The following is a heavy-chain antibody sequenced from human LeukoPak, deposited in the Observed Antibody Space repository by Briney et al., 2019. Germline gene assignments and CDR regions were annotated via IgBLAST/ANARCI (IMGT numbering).Heavy chain of an antibody. CDR2: NIPIFGTA. CDR3: ARAAQLRFLEWLLLDY. Sequence: GASVKVSCKASGGTFSSYAISWVRQAPGQGLEWMGRNIPIFGTANYAQKFQGRVTITTDESTSTAYMELSRLRSEDTAVYYCARAAQLRFLEWLLLDYWGQGTLVTVSS. V-gene: IGHV1-69*05. D-gene: IGHD3-3*01. CDR1: GGTFSSYA. J-gene: IGHJ4*02.